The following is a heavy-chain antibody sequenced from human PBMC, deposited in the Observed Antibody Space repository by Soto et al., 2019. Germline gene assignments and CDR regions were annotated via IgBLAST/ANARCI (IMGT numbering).Heavy chain of an antibody. CDR1: GGTFSSYA. CDR2: IIPIFGTP. CDR3: ARQPTVTPYYYYGRDV. Sequence: QVQLVQSGAEVKKPGSSVKVSCKASGGTFSSYAISWVRQAPGQGLEWMGGIIPIFGTPDYAQKFQGRVTITADESTSTAYMELSSLRSEDTAVYYCARQPTVTPYYYYGRDVWGQGTTVTVSS. J-gene: IGHJ6*02. V-gene: IGHV1-69*12. D-gene: IGHD4-4*01.